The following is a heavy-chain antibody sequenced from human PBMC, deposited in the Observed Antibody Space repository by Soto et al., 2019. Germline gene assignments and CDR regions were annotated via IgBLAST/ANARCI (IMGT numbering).Heavy chain of an antibody. CDR3: AREGVGPYDFWSGYYVH. V-gene: IGHV3-30-3*01. J-gene: IGHJ4*02. CDR2: ISYDATNQ. Sequence: QVQLVESGGGVVQPGRSLRLSCTASGFIFSQYVMHWVRQAPGKGLEWVAIISYDATNQYYADSVRGRFTISRDNSNNTVYLQMIRLSAEDTAVYYCAREGVGPYDFWSGYYVHWGQGTLVTVSS. D-gene: IGHD3-3*01. CDR1: GFIFSQYV.